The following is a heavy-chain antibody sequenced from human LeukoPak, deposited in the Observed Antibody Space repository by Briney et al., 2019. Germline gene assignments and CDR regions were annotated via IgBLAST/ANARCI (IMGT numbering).Heavy chain of an antibody. D-gene: IGHD2-21*01. CDR3: ARGYSHYIDV. Sequence: GGSLRLSCVASGFTFSNYWITWVRQSPGKGLEWVANIKQDGSVKYYVDSVKGRFTISRDNAMNSLYLQMNSLRAEDTAVYYCARGYSHYIDVWGKGTTVTVSS. CDR2: IKQDGSVK. V-gene: IGHV3-7*04. CDR1: GFTFSNYW. J-gene: IGHJ6*03.